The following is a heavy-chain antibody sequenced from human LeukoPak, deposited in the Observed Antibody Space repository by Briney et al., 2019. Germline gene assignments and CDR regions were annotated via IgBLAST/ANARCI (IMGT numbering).Heavy chain of an antibody. D-gene: IGHD1-14*01. CDR2: IYSDGST. CDR1: ELTVSSNC. V-gene: IGHV3-53*01. CDR3: ARRAGIYSHPYDY. Sequence: GGSLRLSCAASELTVSSNCMTWVRQAPGKGLEWVSFIYSDGSTYYADSVRGRFTISRDNSKNTLYLQMNSLRAEDTAVYYCARRAGIYSHPYDYWGQGTLVTVSS. J-gene: IGHJ4*02.